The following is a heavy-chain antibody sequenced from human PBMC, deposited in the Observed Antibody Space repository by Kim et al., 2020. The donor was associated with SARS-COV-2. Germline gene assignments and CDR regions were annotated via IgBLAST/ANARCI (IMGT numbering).Heavy chain of an antibody. CDR2: LFYGGST. CDR1: GGSISGYY. Sequence: AETLSLTCTVSGGSISGYYWSWIRQPPGMGLEWIGYLFYGGSTNYNPSFKSRVTISVDASKNQFSLNLSSVTAADTAVYYCAIVSNSGPYYYGLVVWGQG. J-gene: IGHJ6*02. D-gene: IGHD5-12*01. CDR3: AIVSNSGPYYYGLVV. V-gene: IGHV4-59*01.